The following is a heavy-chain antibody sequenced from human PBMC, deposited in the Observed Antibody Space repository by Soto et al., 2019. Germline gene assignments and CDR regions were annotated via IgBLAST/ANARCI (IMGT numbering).Heavy chain of an antibody. D-gene: IGHD3-22*01. J-gene: IGHJ4*02. CDR1: GGTFSSYA. Sequence: QVQLVQSGAEVKKPGSSVKVSYKASGGTFSSYAISWVRQAPGQGLEWMGGIIPIFGTANYAQKFQGRVTITADESTSTAYMELRSLRSEDTAVYYCASGPENYYYSSGSAYWGQGTLVTVSS. CDR3: ASGPENYYYSSGSAY. V-gene: IGHV1-69*01. CDR2: IIPIFGTA.